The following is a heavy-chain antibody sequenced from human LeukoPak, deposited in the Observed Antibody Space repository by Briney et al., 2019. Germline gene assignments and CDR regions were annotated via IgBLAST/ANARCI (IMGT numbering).Heavy chain of an antibody. D-gene: IGHD3-22*01. J-gene: IGHJ5*02. CDR3: ARAAYYYDSSGSGLWFDP. V-gene: IGHV4-59*01. Sequence: SETLSLTCTVSGGSISSYYWSWIRQPPGKGLEWIGYIYYSGSTNYNPSLKSRVTISVDTSKNQFSLKLSSVTAADTAVYYCARAAYYYDSSGSGLWFDPWGQGTLVTVSS. CDR2: IYYSGST. CDR1: GGSISSYY.